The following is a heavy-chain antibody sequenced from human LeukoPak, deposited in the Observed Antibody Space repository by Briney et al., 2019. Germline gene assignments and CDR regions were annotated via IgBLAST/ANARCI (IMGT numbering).Heavy chain of an antibody. J-gene: IGHJ4*02. Sequence: PSETLSLTCAVYGGSFSGYYWSWIRQPPGKGLEWIGEINHSGSTNYNPSLKSRVTISVDTSKNQFSLKLSSVTAADTAVYYCAREHRYYGSGSYYNAFDYWGQGTLVTVSS. D-gene: IGHD3-10*01. V-gene: IGHV4-34*01. CDR3: AREHRYYGSGSYYNAFDY. CDR1: GGSFSGYY. CDR2: INHSGST.